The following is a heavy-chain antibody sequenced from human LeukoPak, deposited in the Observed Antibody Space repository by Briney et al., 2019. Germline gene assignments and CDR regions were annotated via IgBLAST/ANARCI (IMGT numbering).Heavy chain of an antibody. J-gene: IGHJ4*02. CDR3: ARGSTIAAAGFDY. CDR1: GDSVSSNSVT. CDR2: TYYRSKWYN. Sequence: SQTLSLTCAISGDSVSSNSVTWNWIRQSPSRGLEWLGRTYYRSKWYNDYAISVKSRITINPDTSKNQFSLQLNPVTPEDTAVYYCARGSTIAAAGFDYWGQGTLVTVSS. D-gene: IGHD6-13*01. V-gene: IGHV6-1*01.